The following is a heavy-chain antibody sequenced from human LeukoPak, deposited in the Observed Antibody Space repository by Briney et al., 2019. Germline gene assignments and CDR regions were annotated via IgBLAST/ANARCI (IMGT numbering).Heavy chain of an antibody. J-gene: IGHJ6*02. V-gene: IGHV3-48*02. CDR2: ISRTSSTI. CDR3: VRIRDSGAYYFYYGMDV. D-gene: IGHD1-26*01. Sequence: PGGSLRLSCVASGFTFSSYWMNWVRQAPGKGLEWLSYISRTSSTILYADSVKGRFTISRDQAKNSVYLQMNSLRDEDTAVYYCVRIRDSGAYYFYYGMDVWGQGTTVTVSS. CDR1: GFTFSSYW.